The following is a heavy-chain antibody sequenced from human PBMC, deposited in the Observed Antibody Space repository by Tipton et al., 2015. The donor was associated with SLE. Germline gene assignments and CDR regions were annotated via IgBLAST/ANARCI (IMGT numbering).Heavy chain of an antibody. V-gene: IGHV5-51*01. CDR2: IYPDDSDT. D-gene: IGHD6-19*01. CDR1: GYSFSTYW. Sequence: QLVQSGAEVKKPGESLKISCKGSGYSFSTYWIGWVRQMPGKGLEWMGIIYPDDSDTRYSPSFQGQVTISADKSISTAYLQWSSLKAADSAMYYCARQTRFSNGSYVIVFDLWGQGTLVTVSS. J-gene: IGHJ4*02. CDR3: ARQTRFSNGSYVIVFDL.